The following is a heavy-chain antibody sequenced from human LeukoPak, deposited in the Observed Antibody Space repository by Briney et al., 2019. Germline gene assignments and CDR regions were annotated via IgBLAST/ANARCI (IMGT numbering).Heavy chain of an antibody. Sequence: PGGSLRLSCAASGFTFSSYGMSWVRQAPGKELEWVSAISGSGGSTYYADSVKGRFTISRDNSKNTLYLQMNSLRAEDTAVYYCAKAFSGYEGGDYWGQGTLVTVSS. CDR3: AKAFSGYEGGDY. CDR2: ISGSGGST. D-gene: IGHD5-12*01. J-gene: IGHJ4*02. CDR1: GFTFSSYG. V-gene: IGHV3-23*01.